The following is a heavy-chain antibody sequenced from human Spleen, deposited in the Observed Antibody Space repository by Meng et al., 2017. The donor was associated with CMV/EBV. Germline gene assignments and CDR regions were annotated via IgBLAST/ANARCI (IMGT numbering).Heavy chain of an antibody. D-gene: IGHD1-26*01. CDR2: IRYDGSNK. CDR3: AKDGTKGRSGSYSLGY. CDR1: GFTFSSYG. Sequence: GGSLRLSCAASGFTFSSYGMHWVRQAPGKGLEWVAFIRYDGSNKYYADSVKGRFTISRDNSKNTLYLQMNSLRAEDTAVYYCAKDGTKGRSGSYSLGYWGQGTLVTVSS. V-gene: IGHV3-30*02. J-gene: IGHJ4*02.